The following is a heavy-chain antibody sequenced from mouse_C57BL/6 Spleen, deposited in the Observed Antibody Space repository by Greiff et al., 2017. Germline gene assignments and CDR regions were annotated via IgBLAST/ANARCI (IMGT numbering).Heavy chain of an antibody. CDR3: ARSWDYVAWFAY. CDR2: IYPGSGNT. Sequence: LVESGAELVRPGASVKLSCKASGYTFTDYYINWVKQRPGQGLEWIARIYPGSGNTYYNEKFKGKATLTAEKSSSTAYMQLSSLTSEDSAVYFCARSWDYVAWFAYWGQGTLVTVSA. D-gene: IGHD2-4*01. CDR1: GYTFTDYY. V-gene: IGHV1-76*01. J-gene: IGHJ3*01.